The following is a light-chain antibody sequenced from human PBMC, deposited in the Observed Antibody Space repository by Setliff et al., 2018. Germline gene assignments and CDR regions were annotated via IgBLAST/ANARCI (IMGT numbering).Light chain of an antibody. V-gene: IGLV1-40*01. CDR3: QSYDDILSGHVM. CDR1: TSNIGAGYD. Sequence: QSVLTQPPSVSGAPGQRVTISCTGDTSNIGAGYDVHWYQQLPGTAPKLLIFDTVNRPSGVPDRFSGSKSGTSASLAITGLQAEDEADYYCQSYDDILSGHVMFGGGTK. CDR2: DTV. J-gene: IGLJ3*02.